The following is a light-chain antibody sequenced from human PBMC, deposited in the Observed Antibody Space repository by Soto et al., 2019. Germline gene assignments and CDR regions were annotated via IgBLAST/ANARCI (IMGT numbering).Light chain of an antibody. CDR1: RSDVENYKL. Sequence: SVLDQPSSLSGSPGQCVTISCPATRSDVENYKLVSWYQQHPGKAPKLIIYEVTKRPSGVSNRFSGSKSANTASLTISGLQPEDEADYYCCSSVGSYVFGTGTKVTVL. V-gene: IGLV2-23*02. CDR3: CSSVGSYV. CDR2: EVT. J-gene: IGLJ1*01.